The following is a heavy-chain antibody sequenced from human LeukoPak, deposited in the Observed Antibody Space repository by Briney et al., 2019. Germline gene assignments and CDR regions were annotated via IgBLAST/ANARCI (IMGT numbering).Heavy chain of an antibody. CDR3: ARGGGWEQPFDY. J-gene: IGHJ4*02. V-gene: IGHV4-34*01. CDR2: INHSGST. D-gene: IGHD1-26*01. CDR1: GGSFSGYY. Sequence: SETLSLTCAVYGGSFSGYYWSWIRQPPGKGLEWSGEINHSGSTNYNPSLKSRVTISVDTSKNQFSLRLSSVTAADTAVYYCARGGGWEQPFDYWGQGTLVTVSS.